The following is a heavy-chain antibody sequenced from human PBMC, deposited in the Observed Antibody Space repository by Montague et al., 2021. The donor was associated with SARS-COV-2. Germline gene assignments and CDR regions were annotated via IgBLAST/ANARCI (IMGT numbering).Heavy chain of an antibody. D-gene: IGHD6-19*01. CDR1: GGSISSGSYY. Sequence: TLSLTCTVYGGSISSGSYYWSWIRQPAGKGLEWIGRISISGSTTYNPSLKSRVTISVDTSKNQFSLKLSSATAADTAVYYCARDIAVAGLFDYWGQGTLVTVSS. V-gene: IGHV4-61*02. CDR3: ARDIAVAGLFDY. J-gene: IGHJ4*02. CDR2: ISISGST.